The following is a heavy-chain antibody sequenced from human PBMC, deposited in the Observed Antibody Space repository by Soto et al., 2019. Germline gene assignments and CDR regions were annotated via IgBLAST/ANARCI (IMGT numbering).Heavy chain of an antibody. CDR2: MNYRGSI. Sequence: QLQLQESGPGLVKPSETLSLTCTVSGGSISSNSYYWAWIRQSPGKGLEWVGTMNYRGSIYYNPSLESRVNISADTSNNQFSLKLSSVTAADATKYYCARQGQWLILGYFQEWGQGTLVTVSS. V-gene: IGHV4-39*01. CDR1: GGSISSNSYY. J-gene: IGHJ1*01. D-gene: IGHD6-19*01. CDR3: ARQGQWLILGYFQE.